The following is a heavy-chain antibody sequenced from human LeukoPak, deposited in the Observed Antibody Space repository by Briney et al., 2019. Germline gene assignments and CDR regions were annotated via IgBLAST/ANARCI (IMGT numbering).Heavy chain of an antibody. Sequence: PGGSLRLSCAASGFTFSSYAMHWVRQAPGKGLEWVAVISYDGSNKYYADSVKGRFTISRDNSKNTLYLQMNSLRAEDTAVYYCARDDYYGSGSYSSDGMDVWGQGTTVTVSS. CDR3: ARDDYYGSGSYSSDGMDV. CDR1: GFTFSSYA. J-gene: IGHJ6*02. V-gene: IGHV3-30-3*01. D-gene: IGHD3-10*01. CDR2: ISYDGSNK.